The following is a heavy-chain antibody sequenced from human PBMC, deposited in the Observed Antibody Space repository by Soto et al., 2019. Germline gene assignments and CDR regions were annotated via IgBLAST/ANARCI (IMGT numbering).Heavy chain of an antibody. CDR3: TRVGGYYGDYPNFDY. D-gene: IGHD4-17*01. CDR2: IYYTGST. V-gene: IGHV4-59*01. CDR1: GSSIIPFY. J-gene: IGHJ4*02. Sequence: SETLSLTCTVSGSSIIPFYWSWIRQPPGRGLEWIGYIYYTGSTKYNPSLKSRVTLSLGTSRNQLSLKLSSVTAADTAVYFCTRVGGYYGDYPNFDYWGPGTLVTVS.